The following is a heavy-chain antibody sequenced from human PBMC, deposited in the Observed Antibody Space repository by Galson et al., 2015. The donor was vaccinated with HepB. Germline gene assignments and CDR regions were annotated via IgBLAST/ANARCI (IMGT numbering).Heavy chain of an antibody. J-gene: IGHJ4*02. CDR1: GYTFTSYY. CDR3: AREEGYCSGGSCYFDY. V-gene: IGHV1-46*03. Sequence: SVKVSCKASGYTFTSYYMHWVRQAPGQGLEWMGIINPSGGSTSYAQKFQGRVTMTRDTSTSTVYMELSSLRSEDTAVYYCAREEGYCSGGSCYFDYWGQGTLVTVSS. CDR2: INPSGGST. D-gene: IGHD2-15*01.